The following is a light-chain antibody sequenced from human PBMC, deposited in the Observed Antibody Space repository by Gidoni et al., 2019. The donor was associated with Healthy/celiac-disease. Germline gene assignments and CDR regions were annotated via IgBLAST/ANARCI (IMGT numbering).Light chain of an antibody. CDR1: QSVSSTY. V-gene: IGKV3-20*01. CDR3: HQYGSSPWT. J-gene: IGKJ1*01. Sequence: EIVLTTSPGTLSLSPGERATLSCRASQSVSSTYLAWSQQKPGQAPRLLIYGASSRATGIPDRFSGSGSVTDFTLTISILEPEDFAVYYCHQYGSSPWTFGQGTKVEIK. CDR2: GAS.